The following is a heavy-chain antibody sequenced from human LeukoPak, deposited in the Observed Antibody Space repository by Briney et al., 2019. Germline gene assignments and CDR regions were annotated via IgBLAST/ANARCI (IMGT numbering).Heavy chain of an antibody. J-gene: IGHJ3*02. CDR3: ARSLLWFGEPGDAFDI. CDR1: GGSISSYY. CDR2: IYYSGST. V-gene: IGHV4-59*01. Sequence: SETLSLTCTVSGGSISSYYWSWIRQPPGKGLEWIWYIYYSGSTNYNPSPKSRVTISVDTSKNQFSLKLSSVTAADTAVYYCARSLLWFGEPGDAFDIWGQGTMVTVSS. D-gene: IGHD3-10*01.